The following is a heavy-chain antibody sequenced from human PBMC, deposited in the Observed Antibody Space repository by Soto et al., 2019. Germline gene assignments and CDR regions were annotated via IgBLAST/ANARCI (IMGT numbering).Heavy chain of an antibody. CDR1: GFTFSSYA. J-gene: IGHJ4*02. D-gene: IGHD1-7*01. Sequence: VQLVESGGGGVQPGRSLRLSCAASGFTFSSYAMSWVRQAPGKGLEWVSAITGSGGRTYYADSVKGRFTISRDNSKNTVYLKMNSLRAEDTAVYYCANTELELTAFDYWGQGTLVTVSS. CDR3: ANTELELTAFDY. V-gene: IGHV3-23*04. CDR2: ITGSGGRT.